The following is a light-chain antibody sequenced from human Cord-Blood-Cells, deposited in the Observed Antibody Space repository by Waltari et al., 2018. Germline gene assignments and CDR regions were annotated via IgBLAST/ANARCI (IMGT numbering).Light chain of an antibody. Sequence: DIQMTQYPSSLSASVGDRVTITCQASQDISNYLNWYQQKPGKAPKLLIYDASNLETGVPSRFSGSVSGTDFTFTISSLQPEDFATYYCQQYDNLPLTFGGGTKVEIK. CDR1: QDISNY. J-gene: IGKJ4*01. CDR3: QQYDNLPLT. V-gene: IGKV1-33*01. CDR2: DAS.